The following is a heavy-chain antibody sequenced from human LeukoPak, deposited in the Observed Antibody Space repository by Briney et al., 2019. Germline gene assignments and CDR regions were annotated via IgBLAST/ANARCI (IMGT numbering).Heavy chain of an antibody. CDR1: GFTFSSYG. J-gene: IGHJ6*02. V-gene: IGHV3-33*01. CDR2: IWYDGSNK. Sequence: PGGSLRLSCAASGFTFSSYGMHWVRQAPGKGLEWVAVIWYDGSNKYYADSVKGRFTISSDNSKNTLYLQMNSLRAEDTAVYYCARSSGWYDNYYYYGMDVWGQGTTVTVSS. CDR3: ARSSGWYDNYYYYGMDV. D-gene: IGHD6-19*01.